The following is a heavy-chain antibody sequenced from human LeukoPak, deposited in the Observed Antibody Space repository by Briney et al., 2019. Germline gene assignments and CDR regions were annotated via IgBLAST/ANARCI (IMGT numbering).Heavy chain of an antibody. D-gene: IGHD1-14*01. J-gene: IGHJ4*02. Sequence: GGSLRLSCAVSGFTVSSSYMSWVRQAPEGKGLEWVSVIYSDGSTYYADSVKGRFTISRDNAKSSLYLQMNSLRAEDTAVYYCASVSRGSRSDYWGQGTLVTVSS. V-gene: IGHV3-66*01. CDR2: IYSDGST. CDR3: ASVSRGSRSDY. CDR1: GFTVSSSY.